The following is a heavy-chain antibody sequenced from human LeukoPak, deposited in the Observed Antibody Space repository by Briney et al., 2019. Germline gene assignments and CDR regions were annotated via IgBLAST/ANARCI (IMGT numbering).Heavy chain of an antibody. J-gene: IGHJ4*02. D-gene: IGHD1-26*01. CDR2: IIPIFGTA. CDR1: GYTFTGYY. V-gene: IGHV1-69*06. CDR3: ARGIQEWELPTD. Sequence: SVKVSCKASGYTFTGYYMHWVRQAPGQGLEWMGGIIPIFGTANYAQKFQGRVTITADKSTSTAYMELSSLRSEDTAVYYCARGIQEWELPTDWGQGTLVTVSS.